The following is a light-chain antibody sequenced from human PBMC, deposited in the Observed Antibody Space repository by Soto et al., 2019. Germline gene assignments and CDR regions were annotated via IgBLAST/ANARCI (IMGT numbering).Light chain of an antibody. Sequence: DIQMTQSPSSLSASVGDRVAITCRASQNIRNYLNWYQQKPGKAPRVLIYGAASLQSGVPSRFSGSGSRTNFSLTINSLQPEDYATYYFQQSYNIQALTFGGGTKVEIK. CDR3: QQSYNIQALT. CDR2: GAA. J-gene: IGKJ4*01. V-gene: IGKV1-39*01. CDR1: QNIRNY.